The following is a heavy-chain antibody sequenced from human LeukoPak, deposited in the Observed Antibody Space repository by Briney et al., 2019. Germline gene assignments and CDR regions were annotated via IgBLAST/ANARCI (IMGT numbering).Heavy chain of an antibody. CDR1: GFTFSSYS. J-gene: IGHJ4*02. CDR2: ISSSSSYI. CDR3: AKDGPPDIAVAPEVFDY. V-gene: IGHV3-21*04. D-gene: IGHD6-19*01. Sequence: GGSLRLSCAASGFTFSSYSMNWVRQAPGKGLEWVSSISSSSSYIYYADSVKGRFTISRDNSKNTLYLQMNSLRAEDTAVYYCAKDGPPDIAVAPEVFDYWGQGTLVTVSS.